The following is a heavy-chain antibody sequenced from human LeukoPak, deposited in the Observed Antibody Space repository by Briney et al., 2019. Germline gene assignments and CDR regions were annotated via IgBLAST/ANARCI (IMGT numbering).Heavy chain of an antibody. D-gene: IGHD1-26*01. V-gene: IGHV1-3*01. CDR3: ARDSGSGSNDY. Sequence: ASVKVSCKASGYTFTSYAIHWVRQAPGQRLEWMGWISAGNGNTKYSQNFQGRVTFISNTSATTAFMELSSLRSEDAAVYYCARDSGSGSNDYWGQGTLVSVSS. J-gene: IGHJ4*02. CDR2: ISAGNGNT. CDR1: GYTFTSYA.